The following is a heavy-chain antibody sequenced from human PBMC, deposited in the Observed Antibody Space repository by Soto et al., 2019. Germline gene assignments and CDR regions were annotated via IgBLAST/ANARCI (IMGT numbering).Heavy chain of an antibody. CDR2: MSHSGGT. J-gene: IGHJ3*02. V-gene: IGHV4-34*01. Sequence: QVQLQQWGAGLLKPSETLSLTCAVYGGFVSSGSYYWSWIRQPPGKGLEWIGEMSHSGGTHFNPSHNSRVTISVDTFKNQFSVKMSSVTAADTALYYCARVARGTATTVVDAFDIWGPGSMVTVTS. CDR1: GGFVSSGSYY. CDR3: ARVARGTATTVVDAFDI. D-gene: IGHD1-1*01.